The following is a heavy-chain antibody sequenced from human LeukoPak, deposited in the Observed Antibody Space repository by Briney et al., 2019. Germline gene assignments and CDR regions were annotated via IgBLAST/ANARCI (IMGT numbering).Heavy chain of an antibody. Sequence: GGSLRLSCAASGFTFSSYAMSWVRQAPGKGLEWVSAISGSGGSTYYADSVKGRFTISRDNSKNTLYLQMNSLRAEDTAVYYCARSLSSNHSNYWGQGTLVPVSS. J-gene: IGHJ4*02. CDR3: ARSLSSNHSNY. CDR2: ISGSGGST. D-gene: IGHD6-13*01. V-gene: IGHV3-23*01. CDR1: GFTFSSYA.